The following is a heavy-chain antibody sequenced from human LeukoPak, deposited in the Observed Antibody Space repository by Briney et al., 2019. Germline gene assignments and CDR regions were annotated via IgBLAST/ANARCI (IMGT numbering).Heavy chain of an antibody. CDR2: IYYSGST. CDR1: GGSISSYY. D-gene: IGHD7-27*01. CDR3: ARHLSWGSPFDY. J-gene: IGHJ4*02. Sequence: PSETLSLTCTVSGGSISSYYWSWIRQPPGKGLEWIGYIYYSGSTNYNPSLKSRVTISVDTSKNQFSLKLSSVTAADTAVYYCARHLSWGSPFDYWGQGTLVTVSS. V-gene: IGHV4-59*08.